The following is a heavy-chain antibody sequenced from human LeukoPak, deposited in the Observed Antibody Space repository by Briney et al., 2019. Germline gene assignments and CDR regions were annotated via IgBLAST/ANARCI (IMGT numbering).Heavy chain of an antibody. CDR2: ISMRTNNI. CDR3: ARGGIAVQRRDVFDI. CDR1: GFTFSTYN. J-gene: IGHJ3*02. V-gene: IGHV3-21*01. Sequence: GESLKISCAASGFTFSTYNMNWVRQAPGKGLEWVSSISMRTNNIYYADSVKGRFTISRDNAKNSLYLQMDSLRADDTAMYYCARGGIAVQRRDVFDIWGQGTMVTVSS. D-gene: IGHD6-19*01.